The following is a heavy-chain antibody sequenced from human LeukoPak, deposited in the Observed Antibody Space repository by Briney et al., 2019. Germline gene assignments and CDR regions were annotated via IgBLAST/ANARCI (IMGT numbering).Heavy chain of an antibody. CDR3: TRPADYYGSGSYYDY. Sequence: PGGSLRLSCAASGFTVSSNYMSWVRQAPGKGLEWVGFIRSKAYGGTTEYAASVKGRFTISRDDSKSIAYLQMNSLKTEDTAVYYCTRPADYYGSGSYYDYWGQGTLVTVSS. D-gene: IGHD3-10*01. CDR1: GFTVSSNY. V-gene: IGHV3-49*04. CDR2: IRSKAYGGTT. J-gene: IGHJ4*02.